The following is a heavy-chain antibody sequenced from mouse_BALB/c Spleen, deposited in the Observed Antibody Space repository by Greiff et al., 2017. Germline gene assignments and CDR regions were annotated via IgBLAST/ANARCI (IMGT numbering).Heavy chain of an antibody. Sequence: EVKLQESGGGLVKPGGSLKLSCAASGFTFSSYAMSWVRQTPEKRLEWVATISSGGSYTYYPDSVKGRFTISRDNAKNTLYLQMSSLRSEDTAMYYCARQGTSYPYYFDYWGQGTTLTVSS. J-gene: IGHJ2*01. CDR3: ARQGTSYPYYFDY. CDR2: ISSGGSYT. V-gene: IGHV5-9-3*01. D-gene: IGHD6-5*01. CDR1: GFTFSSYA.